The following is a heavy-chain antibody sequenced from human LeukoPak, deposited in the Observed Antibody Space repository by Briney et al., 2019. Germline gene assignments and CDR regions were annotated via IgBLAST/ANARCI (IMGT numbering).Heavy chain of an antibody. V-gene: IGHV3-33*06. CDR3: AKRPVTTARSLDP. CDR2: IWYDGSNK. CDR1: GFTFSSYG. D-gene: IGHD4-17*01. J-gene: IGHJ5*02. Sequence: GGSLRLSCAASGFTFSSYGMHWVRQAPGKGLEWVAVIWYDGSNKYYADSVKGRFTISRDNSKNTLYLQMNSLRAEDTAVYYCAKRPVTTARSLDPWGQGTLVTVSS.